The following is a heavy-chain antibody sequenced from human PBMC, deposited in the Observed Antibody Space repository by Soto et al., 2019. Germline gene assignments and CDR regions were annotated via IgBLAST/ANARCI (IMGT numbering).Heavy chain of an antibody. Sequence: QVQLQQWGAGLLKPSETLSLTCAVYGGAFRGYYWNWIRQPPWKVLEWIGEINDSGSINYNPSLKSRVPISVDKSKNQFSLSLNSVTAADTAVYYCARCGDYVGGWYFDLWGRGTLVTVSS. D-gene: IGHD4-17*01. CDR1: GGAFRGYY. J-gene: IGHJ2*01. CDR3: ARCGDYVGGWYFDL. V-gene: IGHV4-34*02. CDR2: INDSGSI.